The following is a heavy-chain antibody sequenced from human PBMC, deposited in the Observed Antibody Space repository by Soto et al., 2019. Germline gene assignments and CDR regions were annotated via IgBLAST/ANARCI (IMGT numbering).Heavy chain of an antibody. V-gene: IGHV1-18*01. Sequence: ASVKVSCKASGYTFTSYTVSWVRQAPGQGLEWIGWISANNDNTDFAQRFQDRVTLTTDTSTRTAYMELRSLQSDDTAVYYCARVVPGAEAWFGPWGQGTLVTVSS. CDR2: ISANNDNT. CDR3: ARVVPGAEAWFGP. J-gene: IGHJ5*02. CDR1: GYTFTSYT. D-gene: IGHD2-2*01.